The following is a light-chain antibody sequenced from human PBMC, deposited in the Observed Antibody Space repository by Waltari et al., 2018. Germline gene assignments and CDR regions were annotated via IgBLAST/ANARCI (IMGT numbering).Light chain of an antibody. CDR3: QSYDSSLTSWV. Sequence: QSVLTQPPSVSGAPGQRVPISCTGNSSNVGAGFAVHWYRHLPQTAPNLLIFDNTNRPSGVPDRFSGSKSGSSASLAISGLQAKDEALYYCQSYDSSLTSWVFGGGTKLTVL. J-gene: IGLJ3*02. V-gene: IGLV1-40*01. CDR1: SSNVGAGFA. CDR2: DNT.